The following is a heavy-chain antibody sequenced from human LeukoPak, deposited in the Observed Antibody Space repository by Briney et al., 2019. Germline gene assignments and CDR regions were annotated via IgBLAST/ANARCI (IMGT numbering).Heavy chain of an antibody. V-gene: IGHV4-59*01. D-gene: IGHD2-2*01. CDR3: ARDGVRYCSSTSCYGLGWFDP. J-gene: IGHJ5*02. CDR1: GGSISSYY. CDR2: IYYSGST. Sequence: SETLSLTXTVSGGSISSYYWSWIRQPPGKGLEWIGYIYYSGSTNYNPSLKSRVTISVDTSKNQFSLKLSSVTAADTAVYYCARDGVRYCSSTSCYGLGWFDPWGQGTLVTVSS.